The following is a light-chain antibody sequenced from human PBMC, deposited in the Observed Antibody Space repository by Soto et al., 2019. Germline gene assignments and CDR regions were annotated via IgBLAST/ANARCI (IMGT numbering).Light chain of an antibody. V-gene: IGKV1-27*01. Sequence: DIQMTQSPSSLSASVGDRVTITCRASQDISAYLAWYQQKPGQVPKLLIYSASTLQSGVPSRFSGSGSGTDFTLTISSRQPEDVATYFCQKFNTAPLTFGQGTRLEIK. CDR2: SAS. CDR3: QKFNTAPLT. CDR1: QDISAY. J-gene: IGKJ5*01.